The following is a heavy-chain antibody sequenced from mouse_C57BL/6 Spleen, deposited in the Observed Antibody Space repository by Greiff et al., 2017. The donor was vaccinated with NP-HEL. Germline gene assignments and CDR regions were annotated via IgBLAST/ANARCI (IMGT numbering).Heavy chain of an antibody. J-gene: IGHJ4*01. CDR1: GFTFSSYA. V-gene: IGHV5-4*01. CDR2: ISDGGSYT. CDR3: ARDRRLEAMDY. Sequence: DVKLVESGGGLVKPGGSLKLSCAASGFTFSSYAMSWVRQTPEKRLEWVATISDGGSYTYYPDNVKGRFTISRDNAKNNLYLQMSHLKSEDTAMYYCARDRRLEAMDYWGQGTSVTVSS. D-gene: IGHD2-13*01.